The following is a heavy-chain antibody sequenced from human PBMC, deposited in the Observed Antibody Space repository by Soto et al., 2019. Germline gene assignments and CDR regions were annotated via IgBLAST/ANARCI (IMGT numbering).Heavy chain of an antibody. J-gene: IGHJ4*02. D-gene: IGHD5-12*01. CDR2: INNDGSSA. CDR3: ARDRGYGTPFDY. Sequence: GGSLRLSCAASGFTFSSYWIHWVRQAPGKGPVWVSRINNDGSSAEYADSVKGRFTISRDNAKNTLYLQMNSLRAEDTAVYYCARDRGYGTPFDYWGQGTLVTVSS. V-gene: IGHV3-74*03. CDR1: GFTFSSYW.